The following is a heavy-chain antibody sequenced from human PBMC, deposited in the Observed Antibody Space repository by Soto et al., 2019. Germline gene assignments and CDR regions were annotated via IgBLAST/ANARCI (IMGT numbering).Heavy chain of an antibody. CDR1: GGSISSGGYY. CDR2: IYYSGST. V-gene: IGHV4-31*03. J-gene: IGHJ4*02. D-gene: IGHD5-18*01. Sequence: PSETLSLTCTVSGGSISSGGYYWSWIRQHPGKGLEWIGYIYYSGSTYYNPSLKSRVTISVDTSKNQFSLKLSSVTAADTAVYYCARGRGSIYSYGPYYFDYWGQGALVTVSS. CDR3: ARGRGSIYSYGPYYFDY.